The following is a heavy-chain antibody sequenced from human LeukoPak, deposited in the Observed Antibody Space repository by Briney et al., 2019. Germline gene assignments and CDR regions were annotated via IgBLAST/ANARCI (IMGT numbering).Heavy chain of an antibody. J-gene: IGHJ5*02. CDR3: ARTLVAAPGTKGGP. D-gene: IGHD6-13*01. V-gene: IGHV3-11*03. CDR2: IDGTSTFT. CDR1: GFSFSDYY. Sequence: PGGSLRLSCAASGFSFSDYYMSWIRQAPGKGLEWLSYIDGTSTFTNYADSVKGRFTISRDNAKNALYLQMNSLRAEDSAVYYCARTLVAAPGTKGGPWGQGTLVTVSS.